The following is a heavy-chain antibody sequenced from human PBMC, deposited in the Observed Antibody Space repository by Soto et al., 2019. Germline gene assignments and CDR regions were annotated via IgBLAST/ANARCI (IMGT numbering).Heavy chain of an antibody. V-gene: IGHV4-31*03. CDR3: AGEPDV. CDR2: IYYSGRT. Sequence: PSETLSLPCTVSGGSISRGGYYWSWLRQHPGKGLEWIGYIYYSGRTYYNPSLKSRITISVDTSKNQASLKLSSVTAADTAVYYRAGEPDVWGQGTTVTVSS. J-gene: IGHJ6*02. CDR1: GGSISRGGYY.